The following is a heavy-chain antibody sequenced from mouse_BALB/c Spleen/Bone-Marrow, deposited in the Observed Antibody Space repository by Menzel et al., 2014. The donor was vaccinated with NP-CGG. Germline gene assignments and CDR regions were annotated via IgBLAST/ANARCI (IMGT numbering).Heavy chain of an antibody. CDR1: GDSITSGY. CDR2: ISYSGNT. D-gene: IGHD1-2*01. CDR3: AIVTTAWYLDV. Sequence: EVKLVESGPSLVKPSQTLSLTCSVTGDSITSGYRNWIRKFPGNKLEYMGYISYSGNTYYNPSLKSRISITRDTFKNQYYLQLNSVATEDTATYYCAIVTTAWYLDVWGAGTTVTVSS. V-gene: IGHV3-8*02. J-gene: IGHJ1*01.